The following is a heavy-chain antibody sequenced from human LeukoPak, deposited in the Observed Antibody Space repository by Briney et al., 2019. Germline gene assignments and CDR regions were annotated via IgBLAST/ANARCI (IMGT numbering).Heavy chain of an antibody. V-gene: IGHV6-1*01. CDR3: ARQHSCGWYDCCGLDV. CDR2: TSYRSKGYN. J-gene: IGHJ6*04. Sequence: CANTGDIVSSNTVAWNWISQFPSRGLQWLGRTSYRSKGYNYYAVSVKSQMTINPDTSKNQSARHLNSLPPEGAAVYNLARQHSCGWYDCCGLDVWGKGTTVTVSS. D-gene: IGHD6-19*01. CDR1: GDIVSSNTVA.